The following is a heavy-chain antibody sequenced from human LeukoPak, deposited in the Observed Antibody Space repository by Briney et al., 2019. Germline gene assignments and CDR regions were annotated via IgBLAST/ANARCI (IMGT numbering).Heavy chain of an antibody. CDR3: ARGSFDYGDYQIFDY. Sequence: SGTLSLTCAVYAGSFSNYYWSWIRQPPGKGLEWIGEINHGGSTNYNPPLKSRVTISVDTSKNQFSLKMSSVTAADTAVYYCARGSFDYGDYQIFDYWGQGTLVTVSS. J-gene: IGHJ4*02. D-gene: IGHD4-17*01. CDR2: INHGGST. V-gene: IGHV4-34*01. CDR1: AGSFSNYY.